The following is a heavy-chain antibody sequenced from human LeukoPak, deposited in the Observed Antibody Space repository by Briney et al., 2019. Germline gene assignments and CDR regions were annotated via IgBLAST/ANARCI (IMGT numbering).Heavy chain of an antibody. V-gene: IGHV4-39*07. CDR1: GGSLSSSSYY. Sequence: SETLSLTCTVSGGSLSSSSYYWGWIRQPPGKGLEWIGSIYHSGRTDYNPSLKSPVTISVDTSKNQFSLKLSSVTATDTAMYYCASAHCSSTSCHQNFDSWGQGTLVTVSS. CDR3: ASAHCSSTSCHQNFDS. D-gene: IGHD2-2*01. J-gene: IGHJ4*02. CDR2: IYHSGRT.